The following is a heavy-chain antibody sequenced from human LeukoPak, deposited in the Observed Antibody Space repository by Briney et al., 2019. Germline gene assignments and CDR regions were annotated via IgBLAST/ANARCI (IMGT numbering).Heavy chain of an antibody. V-gene: IGHV4-59*01. CDR2: IYYSGST. CDR3: ARYDSSGYYYLSGAFDI. D-gene: IGHD3-22*01. J-gene: IGHJ3*02. CDR1: GGSISSYY. Sequence: SETLSLTCTVSGGSISSYYWSWIRQPPGKGLEWIGYIYYSGSTYYNPSLKSRVTISVDTSKNQFSLKLSSVTAADTAVYYCARYDSSGYYYLSGAFDIWGQGTMVAVSS.